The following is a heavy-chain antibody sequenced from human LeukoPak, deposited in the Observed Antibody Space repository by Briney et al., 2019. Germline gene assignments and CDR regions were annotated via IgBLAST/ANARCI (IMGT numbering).Heavy chain of an antibody. Sequence: GGSLRLSCAASGFTFSSYGMHWVRQAPGKGLEWVSSISSSSSYIYYADSVKGRFTISRDNAKNSLYLQMNSLRAEDTAVYYCARLSQMAYFDYWGQGTLVTVSS. V-gene: IGHV3-21*01. CDR3: ARLSQMAYFDY. CDR2: ISSSSSYI. J-gene: IGHJ4*02. D-gene: IGHD5-24*01. CDR1: GFTFSSYG.